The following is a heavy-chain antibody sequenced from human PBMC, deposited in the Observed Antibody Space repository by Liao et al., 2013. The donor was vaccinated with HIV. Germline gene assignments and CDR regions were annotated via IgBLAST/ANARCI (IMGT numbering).Heavy chain of an antibody. CDR2: MYSSGST. V-gene: IGHV4-4*07. J-gene: IGHJ4*02. D-gene: IGHD3-22*01. CDR3: AKSTSGYYGYFDY. Sequence: QVQLQESGPGLVKPSETLTLTCTVSGGSISGYSWSWIRQPAGKGLAWIGRMYSSGSTNYSPSLKSRVTLSVDTSKNQFSLKLTSVTAADTALYYCAKSTSGYYGYFDYWGQGTPVTVSS. CDR1: GGSISGYS.